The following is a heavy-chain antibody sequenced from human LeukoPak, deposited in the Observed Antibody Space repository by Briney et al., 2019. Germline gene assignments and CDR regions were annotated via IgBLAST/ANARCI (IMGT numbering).Heavy chain of an antibody. D-gene: IGHD2-15*01. CDR3: ARASVENTLRIDDY. Sequence: ASVKVSCKASGYTFTYYYMHWVRQAPGQGLEWMGWINPYCGDTNYAQKFQGRVTMTRNTSITTAYMDLSRLKSDDTAVYYCARASVENTLRIDDYWGQGTLVTVSS. CDR1: GYTFTYYY. CDR2: INPYCGDT. V-gene: IGHV1-2*02. J-gene: IGHJ4*02.